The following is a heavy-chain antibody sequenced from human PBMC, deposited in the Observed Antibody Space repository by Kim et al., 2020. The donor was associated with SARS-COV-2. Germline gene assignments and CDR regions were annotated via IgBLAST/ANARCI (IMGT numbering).Heavy chain of an antibody. D-gene: IGHD3-10*01. J-gene: IGHJ5*02. CDR3: ARGHYGSGSYYNVGDFGFDP. CDR1: GGSISSGGYY. CDR2: IYYSGST. V-gene: IGHV4-31*03. Sequence: SETLSLTCTVSGGSISSGGYYWSWIRQHPGKGLEWIGYIYYSGSTYYNPSLKSRVTISVDTSKNQFSLKLSSVTAADTAVYYCARGHYGSGSYYNVGDFGFDPWGQGTLVTVSS.